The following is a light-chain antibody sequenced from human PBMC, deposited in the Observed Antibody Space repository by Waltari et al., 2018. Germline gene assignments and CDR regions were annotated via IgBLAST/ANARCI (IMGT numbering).Light chain of an antibody. CDR3: SGWDGNLNGNWV. Sequence: QSVLTQPPSLSGTPGQRVTISCSGSSSNIGSNTVNWYQRVPGAAPTLLIYTNNQRPAGVRDRFSGSKSGTSASLAISGLQAEDEAEYFCSGWDGNLNGNWVFGGGTKLTVL. J-gene: IGLJ3*02. CDR2: TNN. CDR1: SSNIGSNT. V-gene: IGLV1-44*01.